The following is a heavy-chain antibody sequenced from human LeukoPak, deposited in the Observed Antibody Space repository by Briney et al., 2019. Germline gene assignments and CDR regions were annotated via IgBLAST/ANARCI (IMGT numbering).Heavy chain of an antibody. V-gene: IGHV4-34*01. D-gene: IGHD3-10*01. CDR1: GGSFSGYY. J-gene: IGHJ4*02. Sequence: SETLSLTCAVYGGSFSGYYWSWIRQPPGKGLEWIGEINHSGSTNYNPSLKSRVTISVDTSKNQFSLKLSSVTAADTAVYYRARSGSGSYLDYWGQGTLVTVSS. CDR3: ARSGSGSYLDY. CDR2: INHSGST.